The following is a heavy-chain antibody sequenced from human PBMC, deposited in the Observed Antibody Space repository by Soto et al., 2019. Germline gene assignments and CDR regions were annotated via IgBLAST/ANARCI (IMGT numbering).Heavy chain of an antibody. Sequence: GGSLRLSCAASGFTFSDYYMSWIRQTPGKGLEWVSYISSSGSTIYYAGSVKGRFTISRDNAKNSLYLQMNSLRAEDTAVYYCARDPYYDILTGYYIGYFDLWGRGTLVTVSS. V-gene: IGHV3-11*01. CDR3: ARDPYYDILTGYYIGYFDL. CDR1: GFTFSDYY. D-gene: IGHD3-9*01. CDR2: ISSSGSTI. J-gene: IGHJ2*01.